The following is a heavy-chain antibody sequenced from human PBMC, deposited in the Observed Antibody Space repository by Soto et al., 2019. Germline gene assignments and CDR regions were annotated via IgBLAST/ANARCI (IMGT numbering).Heavy chain of an antibody. J-gene: IGHJ6*02. CDR3: ARDRTYYDFWSGTKPYYYYYYGMDV. CDR1: GGSISSGGYY. CDR2: IYYSGST. Sequence: QVQLQESGPGLVKPSQTLSLTCTVSGGSISSGGYYWSWIRQHPGKGLEWIGYIYYSGSTYYNPYLKSRVTISVDTSKNQFSLKLSSVTAADTAVYYCARDRTYYDFWSGTKPYYYYYYGMDVWGQGTTVTVSS. D-gene: IGHD3-3*01. V-gene: IGHV4-31*03.